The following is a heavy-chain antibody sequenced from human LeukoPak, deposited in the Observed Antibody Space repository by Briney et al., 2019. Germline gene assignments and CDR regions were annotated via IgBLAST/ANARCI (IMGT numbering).Heavy chain of an antibody. CDR1: GGSISSSSYY. CDR2: IYYSGST. V-gene: IGHV4-39*07. Sequence: PSETLSLTCTVSGGSISSSSYYWGWIRQPPGKGLEWIGSIYYSGSTYYNPSLKSRVTISVDTSKNQFSLKLSSVTAADTAVYYCVSGLSGYYYGMDVWGQGTTVTVSS. D-gene: IGHD3-16*02. J-gene: IGHJ6*02. CDR3: VSGLSGYYYGMDV.